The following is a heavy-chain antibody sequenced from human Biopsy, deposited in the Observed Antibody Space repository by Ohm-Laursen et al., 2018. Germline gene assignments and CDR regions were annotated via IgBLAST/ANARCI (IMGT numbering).Heavy chain of an antibody. Sequence: TQTLPLTRCFSGLSLSSTRVRISWAHRPPGKALESLGCIDCDEDKFYSPSLETRLSLSKDTTTNQEVLTLTDVDPEDIATYYCARTRAHNFGALEFWGQGILVTVSS. J-gene: IGHJ4*01. V-gene: IGHV2-70*04. CDR1: GLSLSSTRVR. CDR2: IDCDEDK. D-gene: IGHD1-1*01. CDR3: ARTRAHNFGALEF.